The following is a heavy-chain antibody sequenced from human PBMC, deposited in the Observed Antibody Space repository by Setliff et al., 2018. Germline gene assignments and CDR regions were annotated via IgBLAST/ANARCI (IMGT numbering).Heavy chain of an antibody. CDR3: ARETTAWGYVDTAMVTFIDQ. Sequence: PSETLSLTCTVSGGSISSQDWSWIRQPPGKGLEWIGYVYSSGITNYNPSLKSRVTMSVDTSKNQFSLKLSSVTAADTAVYYCARETTAWGYVDTAMVTFIDQRGQGTLVTVSS. CDR2: VYSSGIT. J-gene: IGHJ4*02. D-gene: IGHD5-18*01. CDR1: GGSISSQD. V-gene: IGHV4-59*11.